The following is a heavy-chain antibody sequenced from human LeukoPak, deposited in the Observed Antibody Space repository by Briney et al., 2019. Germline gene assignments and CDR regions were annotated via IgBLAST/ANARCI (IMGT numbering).Heavy chain of an antibody. J-gene: IGHJ4*02. CDR1: GITLSNYG. CDR2: IGDSGGRT. CDR3: AKRGVVIRVILVGFHKEAYYFDS. V-gene: IGHV3-23*01. D-gene: IGHD3-22*01. Sequence: GGSLRLSCAVSGITLSNYGMSWVRQAPGKGLEWVAGIGDSGGRTNYADSVKGRFPISRDNPKNTLYLQMNSLRAEDTAVYFCAKRGVVIRVILVGFHKEAYYFDSWGQGALVTVSS.